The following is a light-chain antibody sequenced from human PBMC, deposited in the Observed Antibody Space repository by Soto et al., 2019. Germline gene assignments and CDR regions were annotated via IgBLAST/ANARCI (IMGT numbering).Light chain of an antibody. J-gene: IGLJ1*01. V-gene: IGLV2-14*01. CDR1: SSDVGNYIF. CDR2: DIN. Sequence: QSALTQPASVSGSPGQSITISCTGTSSDVGNYIFVSWYRQHPGKAPKLMIYDINNRPSGVSNRFSGSKSGNTVSLTISGLQAEDEADYYCVSYTTSASYVFGTGTKLTVL. CDR3: VSYTTSASYV.